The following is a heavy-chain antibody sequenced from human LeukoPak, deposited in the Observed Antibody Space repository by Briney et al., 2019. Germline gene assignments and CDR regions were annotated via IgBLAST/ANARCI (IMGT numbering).Heavy chain of an antibody. J-gene: IGHJ6*03. Sequence: PGGSLRLSCAASGFTFSTYAMNWVRQAPGRGLEWVSAISGSGGTTYYADSVKGRFTISRDNSKNTLYLQMNNLRAADTAVYYCAKPAYCGGDCYSLSYYYYYYYMDVWGKGTTVTVSS. CDR2: ISGSGGTT. CDR3: AKPAYCGGDCYSLSYYYYYYYMDV. D-gene: IGHD2-21*01. CDR1: GFTFSTYA. V-gene: IGHV3-23*01.